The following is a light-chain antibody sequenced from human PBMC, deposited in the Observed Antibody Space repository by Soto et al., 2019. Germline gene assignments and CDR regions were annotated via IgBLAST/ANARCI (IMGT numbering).Light chain of an antibody. CDR3: AAWDDSLNGLV. CDR2: NNN. CDR1: SSNIGPNA. Sequence: QPVLTQPPSASGTPGQKVTISCSGSSSNIGPNAVNWYQQLPGTAPKLLLYNNNQRPSGVSDRFSGSKSGISASLAISGLQSDDEADYHCAAWDDSLNGLVFGTGTKLTVL. V-gene: IGLV1-44*01. J-gene: IGLJ1*01.